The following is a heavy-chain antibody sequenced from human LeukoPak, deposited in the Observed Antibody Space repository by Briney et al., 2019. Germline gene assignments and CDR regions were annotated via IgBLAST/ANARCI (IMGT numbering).Heavy chain of an antibody. Sequence: GGSLRLSCAAFGFTFSSYSMNWVRQAPGKGLEWVSAISGSGGSTYYADSVKGRFTISRDNSKNTLYLQMDSLGAEDTAVYYCAKDPQLEPKGTSDYWGQGTLVTVSS. J-gene: IGHJ4*02. CDR3: AKDPQLEPKGTSDY. CDR2: ISGSGGST. CDR1: GFTFSSYS. V-gene: IGHV3-23*01. D-gene: IGHD1-1*01.